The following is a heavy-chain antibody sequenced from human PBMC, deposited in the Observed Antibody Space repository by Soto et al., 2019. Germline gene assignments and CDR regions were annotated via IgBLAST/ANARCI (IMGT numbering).Heavy chain of an antibody. CDR2: ISYDGSNK. D-gene: IGHD6-19*01. CDR1: GFTFSSYG. CDR3: AKDRSRIAVAAPFDH. J-gene: IGHJ4*02. V-gene: IGHV3-30*18. Sequence: QVQLVESGGGVVQPGRSLRLSCAASGFTFSSYGMHWVRQAPGKGLEWVAVISYDGSNKYYADSVKGRFTISRDNSKNTLYLQMNSLRAEDTAVYYCAKDRSRIAVAAPFDHWGQGTRVTVSS.